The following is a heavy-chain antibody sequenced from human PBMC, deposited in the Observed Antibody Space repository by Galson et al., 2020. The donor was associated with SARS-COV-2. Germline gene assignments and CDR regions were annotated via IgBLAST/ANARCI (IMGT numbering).Heavy chain of an antibody. V-gene: IGHV4-59*08. CDR1: GGSISSYY. J-gene: IGHJ4*02. CDR3: ARHGGGYSFDC. CDR2: NYDSGSA. Sequence: ETSETLSLTCTVSGGSISSYYWSWIRQPPGKGLEWIGYNYDSGSANYNPSLKSRVTISVDTSKNQFSLKLSSVTAADTAGYYCARHGGGYSFDCWGQGALVTVSS. D-gene: IGHD1-26*01.